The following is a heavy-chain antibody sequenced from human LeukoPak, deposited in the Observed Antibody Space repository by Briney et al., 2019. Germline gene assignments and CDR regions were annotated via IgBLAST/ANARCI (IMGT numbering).Heavy chain of an antibody. V-gene: IGHV4-59*01. CDR1: GASITSSY. D-gene: IGHD3-10*01. CDR3: ARDGYGSGSYGWFDP. CDR2: IYSGST. J-gene: IGHJ5*02. Sequence: SETLSLTCSVSGASITSSYWSWIRQTPGKGLEWIGNIYSGSTNYNPPFESRVTVSLDTSKNQFSLRLTSVTAADTALYYCARDGYGSGSYGWFDPWGQGTLVTVSS.